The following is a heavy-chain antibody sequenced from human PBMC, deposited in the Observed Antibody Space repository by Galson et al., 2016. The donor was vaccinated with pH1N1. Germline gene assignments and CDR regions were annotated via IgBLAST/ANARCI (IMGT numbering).Heavy chain of an antibody. CDR3: ARDRPQMLLRYFEWLLGDAMDV. D-gene: IGHD3-9*01. CDR2: TYYRSKWYN. J-gene: IGHJ6*02. CDR1: GDSVSSNSAA. Sequence: CAISGDSVSSNSAAWNWIRQSPSRGLEWLGRTYYRSKWYNDYAVSVKRRITINPDTSKNQFSLQLNSVTPEDTAVYYCARDRPQMLLRYFEWLLGDAMDVWGQGTTVTVSS. V-gene: IGHV6-1*01.